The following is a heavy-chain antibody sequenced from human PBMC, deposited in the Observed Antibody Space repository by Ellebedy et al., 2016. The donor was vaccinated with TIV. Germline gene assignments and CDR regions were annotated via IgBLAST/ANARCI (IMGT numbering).Heavy chain of an antibody. J-gene: IGHJ4*02. CDR2: IYYSGST. CDR1: GGSISSGDYY. CDR3: AQRSGYNNAWVF. D-gene: IGHD5-18*01. Sequence: SETLSLTXTVSGGSISSGDYYWSWIRQPPGKGLEWIGYIYYSGSTYYNPSLKSRVTISVDTSKNQFSLKLSSVTAADTAVYYCAQRSGYNNAWVFWGQGTLVTVSS. V-gene: IGHV4-30-4*01.